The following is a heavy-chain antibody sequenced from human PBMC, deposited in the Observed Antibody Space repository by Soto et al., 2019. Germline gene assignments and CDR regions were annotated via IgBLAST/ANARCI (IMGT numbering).Heavy chain of an antibody. J-gene: IGHJ6*02. CDR2: ISSSGETT. Sequence: EVQLLESGGGLVQPGGSLRLSCAASGFTFSSFAMTWVGQAPGEGLEWVSSISSSGETTYYSDSVKGRFTISRDISKNKVYLQMTSLRAEDTAVYFCVQDWTGNSCPCMVVWGQGTTVTVSS. CDR3: VQDWTGNSCPCMVV. V-gene: IGHV3-23*01. CDR1: GFTFSSFA. D-gene: IGHD6-13*01.